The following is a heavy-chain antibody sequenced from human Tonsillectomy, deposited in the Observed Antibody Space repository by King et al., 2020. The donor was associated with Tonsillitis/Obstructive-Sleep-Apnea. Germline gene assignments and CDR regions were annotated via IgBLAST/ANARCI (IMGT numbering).Heavy chain of an antibody. D-gene: IGHD3-10*01. Sequence: VPLVASGGGVVPPGRSLRISCAASGFSFRPYGLHWVRQAPGPGLEWVAVIWPDGINKSYAASVKGRFTTSRDYSKTTPSLDQNGLRAEDTAVYYRARDTHYYGSGSYYPRHYYGMDVWGQGSTVTVSS. CDR1: GFSFRPYG. V-gene: IGHV3-33*01. CDR2: IWPDGINK. J-gene: IGHJ6*02. CDR3: ARDTHYYGSGSYYPRHYYGMDV.